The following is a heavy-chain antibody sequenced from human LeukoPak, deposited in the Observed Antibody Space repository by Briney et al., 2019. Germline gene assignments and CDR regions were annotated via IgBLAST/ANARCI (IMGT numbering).Heavy chain of an antibody. Sequence: SETLSLTCAVSGYSISSGYYSGWIRQPPGKGLEWIGSIYHSGSTYYDPSLKSRVTISVDTSKNQFSLKLSSVTAADTAVYYCARDIPYYYGSGSYYEFDYWGQGTLVTVSS. V-gene: IGHV4-38-2*02. CDR1: GYSISSGYY. CDR3: ARDIPYYYGSGSYYEFDY. D-gene: IGHD3-10*01. J-gene: IGHJ4*02. CDR2: IYHSGST.